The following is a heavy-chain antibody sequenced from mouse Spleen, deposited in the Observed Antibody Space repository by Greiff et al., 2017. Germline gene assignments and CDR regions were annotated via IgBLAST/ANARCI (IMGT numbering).Heavy chain of an antibody. CDR2: ISSGSSTI. J-gene: IGHJ4*01. CDR1: GFTFSDYG. Sequence: EVKLMESGGGLVKPGGSLKLSCAASGFTFSDYGMHWVRQAPEKGLEWVAYISSGSSTIYYADTVKGRFTISRDNAKNTLFLQMTSLRSEDTAMYYCGRLRRYYAMDYWGQGTSVTVSS. V-gene: IGHV5-17*01. D-gene: IGHD2-4*01. CDR3: GRLRRYYAMDY.